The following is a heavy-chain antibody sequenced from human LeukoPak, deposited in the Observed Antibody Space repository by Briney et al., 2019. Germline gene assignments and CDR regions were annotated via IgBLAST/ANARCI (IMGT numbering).Heavy chain of an antibody. Sequence: GGSLRLSCAASGFTFSSYGMHWVRQAPGKGLEWVAFIRYDGSNEYYADSVKGRSTISRDNSKNTLYLQMNSLRAEDTAVYYCAKDTSGWTYFDYWGQGTLVTVSS. V-gene: IGHV3-30*02. D-gene: IGHD6-19*01. CDR1: GFTFSSYG. J-gene: IGHJ4*02. CDR3: AKDTSGWTYFDY. CDR2: IRYDGSNE.